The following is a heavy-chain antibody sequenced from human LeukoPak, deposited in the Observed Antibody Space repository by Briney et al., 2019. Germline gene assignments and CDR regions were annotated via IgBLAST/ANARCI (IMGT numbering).Heavy chain of an antibody. D-gene: IGHD3-22*01. Sequence: SETLSLTCAVYGGSFSGYYWSWIRQPPGKGLEWIGEINHSGSTNYNPSLKSRVTISVDTSESQFSLKLSSVTAADTAVYYCARRGRITMIVVVKKGAFDIWGQGTMVTVSS. CDR2: INHSGST. J-gene: IGHJ3*02. CDR1: GGSFSGYY. CDR3: ARRGRITMIVVVKKGAFDI. V-gene: IGHV4-34*01.